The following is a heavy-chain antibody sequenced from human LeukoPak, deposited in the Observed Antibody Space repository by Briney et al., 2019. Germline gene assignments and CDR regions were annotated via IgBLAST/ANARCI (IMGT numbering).Heavy chain of an antibody. V-gene: IGHV6-1*01. J-gene: IGHJ3*02. D-gene: IGHD1-26*01. CDR2: TYYRSKWYN. CDR1: GDSVSSTSTA. Sequence: SQTLSLTCAISGDSVSSTSTAWNWIRQSPARGLEWLGRTYYRSKWYNDYEGSVKSRITINPDTSKNQSSLQLNSVTPEDTAVYYCAREGGDAFDIWGQGTMVTVSS. CDR3: AREGGDAFDI.